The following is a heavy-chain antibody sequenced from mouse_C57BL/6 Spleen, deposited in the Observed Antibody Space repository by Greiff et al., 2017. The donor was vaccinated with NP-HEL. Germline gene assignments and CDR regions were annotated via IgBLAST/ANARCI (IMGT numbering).Heavy chain of an antibody. J-gene: IGHJ1*03. CDR3: ARKGIYYGNFYWYFDV. Sequence: VQLQQSGAELVKPGASVKISCKASGYAFSSYWMNWVKQRPGKGLEWIGQIYPGDGDTNYNGKFKGKATLTADKSSSTAYMQLSSLTSEDSAVYFCARKGIYYGNFYWYFDVWGTGTTVTVSS. D-gene: IGHD2-1*01. CDR1: GYAFSSYW. CDR2: IYPGDGDT. V-gene: IGHV1-80*01.